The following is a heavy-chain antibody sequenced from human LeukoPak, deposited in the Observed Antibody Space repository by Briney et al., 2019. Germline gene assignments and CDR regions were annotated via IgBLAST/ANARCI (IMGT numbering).Heavy chain of an antibody. Sequence: GESLKISCKGSGLNFASYSIGWVRQMPGKGLEWMGIIHPGDSDATYSPSFQGQVTISADKSITTAYLQWSSLEASDTAMYFCVRGAKPMRPHDYWGQGTLVTVSS. CDR2: IHPGDSDA. V-gene: IGHV5-51*01. CDR3: VRGAKPMRPHDY. CDR1: GLNFASYS. J-gene: IGHJ4*02.